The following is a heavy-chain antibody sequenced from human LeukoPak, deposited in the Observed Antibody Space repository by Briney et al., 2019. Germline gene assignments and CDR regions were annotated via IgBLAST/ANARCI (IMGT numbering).Heavy chain of an antibody. V-gene: IGHV4-59*01. D-gene: IGHD2-15*01. J-gene: IGHJ4*02. CDR1: GGSISSYY. CDR3: ARVRYCSGGSCSPFDY. Sequence: SETLSLTCTVSGGSISSYYWSWIRQPPGKGLEWIGYIYYSGSTNYNPSLNSRVTISVDASKNQFSLKLSSVTAADTAVYYCARVRYCSGGSCSPFDYWGQGTLVTVSS. CDR2: IYYSGST.